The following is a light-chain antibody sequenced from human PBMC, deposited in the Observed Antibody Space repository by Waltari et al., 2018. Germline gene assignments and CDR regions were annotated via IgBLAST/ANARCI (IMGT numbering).Light chain of an antibody. CDR3: QEYDDSPPWT. Sequence: EIVLTQSPGTLSLSPGERATLSCMASQSVSRNYLAWFQQKPGQAPRLLIYGASSRATGTPDRFSGSGSGTDFTLTISRLEPEDFAVYYCQEYDDSPPWTFGQGTKVEIK. CDR1: QSVSRNY. CDR2: GAS. J-gene: IGKJ1*01. V-gene: IGKV3-20*01.